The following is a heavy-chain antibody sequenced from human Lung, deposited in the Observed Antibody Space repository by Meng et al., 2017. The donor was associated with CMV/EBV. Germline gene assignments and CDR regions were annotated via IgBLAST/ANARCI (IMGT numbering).Heavy chain of an antibody. D-gene: IGHD1-1*01. CDR3: ARAIVKNGKRQFDY. J-gene: IGHJ4*02. V-gene: IGHV1-2*04. CDR2: ISPCGGGT. Sequence: GYRRDWVRRGPGEGVEWGGWISPCGGGTRYAGEVGGWGTMAGDTSNRTLYMEVSRLRFDDTAVYYCARAIVKNGKRQFDYWGQGTLVTVSS. CDR1: GYR.